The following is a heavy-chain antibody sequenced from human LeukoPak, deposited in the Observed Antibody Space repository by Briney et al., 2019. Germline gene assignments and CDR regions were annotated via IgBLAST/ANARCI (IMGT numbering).Heavy chain of an antibody. CDR3: ARATKITIFGVVSPYGMDV. V-gene: IGHV1-2*02. CDR2: INPNSGGT. Sequence: ASVKVSCKASGYTFIGYYMHWVRQAPGQGLEWMGWINPNSGGTNYAQKFQGRVTMTRDTSISTAYMELSRLRSDDTAVYYCARATKITIFGVVSPYGMDVWGQGTTVTVSS. D-gene: IGHD3-3*01. J-gene: IGHJ6*02. CDR1: GYTFIGYY.